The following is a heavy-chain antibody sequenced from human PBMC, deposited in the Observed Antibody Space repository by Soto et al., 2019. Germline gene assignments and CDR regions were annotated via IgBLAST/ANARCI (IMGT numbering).Heavy chain of an antibody. CDR3: ARAARSTMVRAYSH. CDR1: GVTFSSYA. V-gene: IGHV1-69*13. J-gene: IGHJ1*01. D-gene: IGHD3-10*01. Sequence: ASVKVSCKAFGVTFSSYAISWVRQAPGQGLEWMGGIIPIFGTANYAQKFQGRVTITADESTSTAYMELSSLRSEDTAVYYCARAARSTMVRAYSHWGQGTLVTVSS. CDR2: IIPIFGTA.